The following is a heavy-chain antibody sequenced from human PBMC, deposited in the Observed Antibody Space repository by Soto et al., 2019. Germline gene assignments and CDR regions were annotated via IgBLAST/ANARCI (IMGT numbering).Heavy chain of an antibody. CDR3: ARLYGLDAFDI. CDR1: GGSISTYY. J-gene: IGHJ3*02. D-gene: IGHD3-16*02. CDR2: IYYSGST. V-gene: IGHV4-59*08. Sequence: SETLSLTCTAAGGSISTYYWSWIRQPPGKGLEWIGYIYYSGSTNYNPSLKSRVTISVDTSKNQFSLKLSSVTAADTAVYYCARLYGLDAFDIWGQGTMVT.